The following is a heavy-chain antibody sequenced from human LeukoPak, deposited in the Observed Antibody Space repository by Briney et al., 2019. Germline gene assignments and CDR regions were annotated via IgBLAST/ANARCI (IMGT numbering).Heavy chain of an antibody. J-gene: IGHJ4*02. CDR2: ISYDGSSE. D-gene: IGHD6-13*01. CDR1: GFTFGNYG. CDR3: ASAPYSSNWYRDY. Sequence: GGSLRLSCAVSGFTFGNYGMHWVRQAPGKGLEWVALISYDGSSEYYAGSVKGRFTISRDNSKNTLYLQMNSLRAEDTAVYYCASAPYSSNWYRDYWGQGTLVTVSS. V-gene: IGHV3-33*08.